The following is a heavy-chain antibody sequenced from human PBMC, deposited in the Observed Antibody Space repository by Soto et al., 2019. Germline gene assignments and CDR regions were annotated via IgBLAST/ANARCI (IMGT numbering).Heavy chain of an antibody. CDR2: IITYSGNT. J-gene: IGHJ3*02. CDR1: GYTFTNYG. D-gene: IGHD6-13*01. CDR3: ARIPGYSTTWYYAFDI. V-gene: IGHV1-18*01. Sequence: VQLVQSGPEVKKPGASVKVSCKAAGYTFTNYGITWVRQAPGQGLEWMGWIITYSGNTNYAQKLQDRVSLTADTATSTAYMELRSLRSDDTAVYYCARIPGYSTTWYYAFDIWGQGTLVTVSS.